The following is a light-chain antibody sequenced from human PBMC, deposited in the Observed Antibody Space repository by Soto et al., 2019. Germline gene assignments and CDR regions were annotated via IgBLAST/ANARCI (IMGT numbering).Light chain of an antibody. CDR3: QQYGSSPLT. CDR1: QSVSSSY. CDR2: GAS. V-gene: IGKV3-20*01. Sequence: EIVLTQSPGTLSLSPGERATLSCRASQSVSSSYLAWYQQKPGQAPRLLIYGASSRANGIPDRFSGSGSGTDFTLTIIRLEPEDFAVYYCQQYGSSPLTFGGGTKVDIK. J-gene: IGKJ4*01.